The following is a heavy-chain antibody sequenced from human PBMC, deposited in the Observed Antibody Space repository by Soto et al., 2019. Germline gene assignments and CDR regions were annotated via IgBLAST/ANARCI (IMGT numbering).Heavy chain of an antibody. CDR1: GFTFSNSW. CDR2: IKQDASEK. J-gene: IGHJ4*02. V-gene: IGHV3-7*01. CDR3: ARDPYDGAIDY. Sequence: EVQLMESGGGLVQPGGSLRLSCAASGFTFSNSWMSWVRQPPGKGLEWVADIKQDASEKNYVDSVRGRVTISRDNAKNSLYLQMNSLRAEDTAVYYCARDPYDGAIDYWGLGTLVTVSS. D-gene: IGHD5-12*01.